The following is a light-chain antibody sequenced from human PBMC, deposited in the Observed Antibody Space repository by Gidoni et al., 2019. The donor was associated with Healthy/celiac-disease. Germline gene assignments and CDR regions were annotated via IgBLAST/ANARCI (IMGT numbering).Light chain of an antibody. J-gene: IGKJ4*01. V-gene: IGKV3-20*01. CDR3: QQYGSSPPET. Sequence: EIVLTQSPGTLSLSPGERATLSCRASQSVSSSYLAWYQQKPGQAPRLLIYGASSRATGIPDRFSGSGSGTDFTLTISRLEPEDCAVYYCQQYGSSPPETFGGGTKVEIK. CDR1: QSVSSSY. CDR2: GAS.